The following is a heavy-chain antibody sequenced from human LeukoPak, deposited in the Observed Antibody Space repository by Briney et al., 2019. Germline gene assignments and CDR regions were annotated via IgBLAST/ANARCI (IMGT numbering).Heavy chain of an antibody. CDR3: ATNYYYTRKPWD. V-gene: IGHV4-61*02. CDR2: IHTSGYT. CDR1: GGSTSTGDYY. J-gene: IGHJ4*02. Sequence: PSETLSLTCIVSGGSTSTGDYYCSWIRQPPGKGLEWIWRIHTSGYTNYNPSLKSRVTMSVDTSQNQFSLKLSSVTAADTAVYFCATNYYYTRKPWDWGQGTLVTVSS. D-gene: IGHD3-22*01.